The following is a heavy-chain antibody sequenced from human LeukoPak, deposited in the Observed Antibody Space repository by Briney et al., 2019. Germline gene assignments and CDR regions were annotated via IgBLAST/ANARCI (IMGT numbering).Heavy chain of an antibody. CDR2: IYCSGST. D-gene: IGHD2-15*01. CDR3: ARDCSGGSCYSGYYYGMDV. V-gene: IGHV4-31*03. CDR1: GGSISSGGDY. J-gene: IGHJ6*02. Sequence: SQTLSLTCTVSGGSISSGGDYWSWIRQHPGKGLEWIGYIYCSGSTYYNPSLKSRVTISVDTSKNQFSLKLSSVTAADTAVYYCARDCSGGSCYSGYYYGMDVWGQGTTVTVSS.